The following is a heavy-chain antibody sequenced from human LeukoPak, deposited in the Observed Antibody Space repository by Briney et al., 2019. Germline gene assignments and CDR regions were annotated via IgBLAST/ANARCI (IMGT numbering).Heavy chain of an antibody. D-gene: IGHD3-10*01. V-gene: IGHV3-43*02. CDR1: GLTFYDQA. J-gene: IGHJ3*01. CDR3: ASQTKYYSASAGSYWGAFDL. CDR2: SGNDGST. Sequence: GGSLRLSCAASGLTFYDQAMHWVRQCPGTGLEWVALSGNDGSTYYADSVRGRFTISRDSKNSLYLEMDSLRTEDTALYYCASQTKYYSASAGSYWGAFDLWGQGTMVTVFS.